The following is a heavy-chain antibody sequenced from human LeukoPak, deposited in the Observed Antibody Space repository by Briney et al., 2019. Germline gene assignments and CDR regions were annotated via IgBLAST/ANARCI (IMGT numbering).Heavy chain of an antibody. J-gene: IGHJ4*02. Sequence: GGXLRLSCAASGFTFSSYAMSWVRQAPGKGLEGVSAISGSGGSTYYADSVKGRFTISRDNSKNTLYLQMNSLRAEDTAVYYCAKATYDSSGYYGNYWGQGTLVTVSS. V-gene: IGHV3-23*01. D-gene: IGHD3-22*01. CDR2: ISGSGGST. CDR3: AKATYDSSGYYGNY. CDR1: GFTFSSYA.